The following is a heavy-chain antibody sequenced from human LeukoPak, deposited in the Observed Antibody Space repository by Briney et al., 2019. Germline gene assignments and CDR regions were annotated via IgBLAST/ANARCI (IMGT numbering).Heavy chain of an antibody. Sequence: GGSLRLSCAASGLTFSSYGMHWVRQAPGKGLEWVAVISYDGSNKYYADSVKGRFTISRDNSKNTLYLQMNSLRAEDTAVYYCARESWYSSSWYAPGMGYYFDYWGQGTLVTVSS. CDR3: ARESWYSSSWYAPGMGYYFDY. J-gene: IGHJ4*02. CDR1: GLTFSSYG. D-gene: IGHD6-13*01. CDR2: ISYDGSNK. V-gene: IGHV3-33*01.